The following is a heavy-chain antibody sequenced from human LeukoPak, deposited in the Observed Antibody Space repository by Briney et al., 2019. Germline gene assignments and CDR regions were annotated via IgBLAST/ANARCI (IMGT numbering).Heavy chain of an antibody. J-gene: IGHJ6*02. D-gene: IGHD2-15*01. V-gene: IGHV3-23*01. CDR2: ISGSGGST. Sequence: GGSLRLSCAASGFTFSSYAMSWVRQAPGKGLEWVSAISGSGGSTYYADSVMGRLTISRDNSKNTLYLQMNSLRAEDTAVYYCAKDGRARYCSGGSCGRDYYYYYGMDVWGQGTTVTVSS. CDR3: AKDGRARYCSGGSCGRDYYYYYGMDV. CDR1: GFTFSSYA.